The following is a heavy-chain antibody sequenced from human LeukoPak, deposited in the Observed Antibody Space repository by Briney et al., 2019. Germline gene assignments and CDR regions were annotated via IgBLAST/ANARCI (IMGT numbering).Heavy chain of an antibody. V-gene: IGHV3-64D*06. D-gene: IGHD3-10*01. J-gene: IGHJ4*02. CDR2: ISSNGGST. Sequence: GGSLRLSCSASGFTFSSYAMHWVRQAPGKGLEYVSAISSNGGSTYYADSVKGRFTISRDNSKNTLCLQMSSLRAEDTAVYYCARNMVRGVTAPIDYWGQGTLVTVSS. CDR1: GFTFSSYA. CDR3: ARNMVRGVTAPIDY.